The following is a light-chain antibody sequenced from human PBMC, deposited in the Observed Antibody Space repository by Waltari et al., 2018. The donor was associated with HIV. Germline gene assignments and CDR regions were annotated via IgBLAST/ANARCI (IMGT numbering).Light chain of an antibody. CDR1: NIGDKS. Sequence: SYVLTQPPSVSVAPGQTASITCGGNNIGDKSVHWYQKNPGQAPVLVVYDDTARPSGIPDRFSGSNSGNTATLIISRVEAGDEADYYCQVWDSSNEHPVFGGGTKLSVL. CDR2: DDT. V-gene: IGLV3-21*02. J-gene: IGLJ2*01. CDR3: QVWDSSNEHPV.